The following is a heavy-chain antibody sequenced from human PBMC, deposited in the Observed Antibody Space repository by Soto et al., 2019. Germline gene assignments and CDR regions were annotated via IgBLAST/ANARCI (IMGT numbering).Heavy chain of an antibody. CDR2: ISGYNGDT. Sequence: QVPLVQSGPEVKKPGASVKVSCKASGYTFTTYGIHWVRQAPGQGLEWMGWISGYNGDTNYPQEFQGRVTMTTDTSRTTGYMELRSLRFEDTAVYYCARGAHGSGYAVHWGQGTLVTVSS. V-gene: IGHV1-18*01. CDR3: ARGAHGSGYAVH. CDR1: GYTFTTYG. J-gene: IGHJ4*02. D-gene: IGHD3-3*01.